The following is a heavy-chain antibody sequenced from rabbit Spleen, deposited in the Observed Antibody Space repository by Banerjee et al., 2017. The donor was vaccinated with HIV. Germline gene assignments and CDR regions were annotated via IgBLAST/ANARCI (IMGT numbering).Heavy chain of an antibody. CDR2: VDPVFGIT. D-gene: IGHD1-1*01. Sequence: QEQLVESGGGLVQPGGSLKLSCKASGFDFSNYGMNWVRQVSGKGLEWIGYVDPVFGITAYANWVNGRFSISRENAQNTVFLQMTSLTAADTATYFCVRGASSSGYYSLWGPGTLVTVS. CDR3: VRGASSSGYYSL. V-gene: IGHV1S47*01. CDR1: GFDFSNYG. J-gene: IGHJ4*01.